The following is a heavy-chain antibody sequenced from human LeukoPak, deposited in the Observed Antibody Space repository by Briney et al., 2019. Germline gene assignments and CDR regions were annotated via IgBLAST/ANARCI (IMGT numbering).Heavy chain of an antibody. CDR1: GYSFTSYW. V-gene: IGHV5-51*01. Sequence: GESLKISCKGSGYSFTSYWIGWVRQMPGKGLEWMGIIYPGDSDTRYSPSFQGQVTISADKSISTAYLQWSSLKASDTAMYYCARAQGYDFWSGSLFDPWGQGTLVTVSS. J-gene: IGHJ5*02. CDR2: IYPGDSDT. D-gene: IGHD3-3*01. CDR3: ARAQGYDFWSGSLFDP.